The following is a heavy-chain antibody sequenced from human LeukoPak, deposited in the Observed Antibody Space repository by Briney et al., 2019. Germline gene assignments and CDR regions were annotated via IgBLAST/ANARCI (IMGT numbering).Heavy chain of an antibody. CDR2: ISSSSSYI. D-gene: IGHD3-10*01. Sequence: GGSLRLSCAASGFTFSSYEMNWVRQAPGKGLEWVSSISSSSSYIYYADSVKGRFTISRDNAKNSLYLQMNSLRAEDTAVYYCARVRFGEYDAFDIWGQGTMVTVSS. J-gene: IGHJ3*02. V-gene: IGHV3-21*01. CDR1: GFTFSSYE. CDR3: ARVRFGEYDAFDI.